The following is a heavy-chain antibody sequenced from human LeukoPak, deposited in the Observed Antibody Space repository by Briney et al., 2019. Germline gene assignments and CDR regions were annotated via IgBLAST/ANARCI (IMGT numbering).Heavy chain of an antibody. CDR3: ARGSNLAVVVAATLSPYYYYYMDV. CDR1: GGSFSGYY. Sequence: PSETLSLTCAVYGGSFSGYYWSWIRQPPGKGLEWIGEINHSGSTNYNPSLKSRVTISVDTSKNQFSLKLSSVTAAGTAVYYCARGSNLAVVVAATLSPYYYYYMDVWGKGTTVTVSS. D-gene: IGHD2-15*01. CDR2: INHSGST. V-gene: IGHV4-34*01. J-gene: IGHJ6*03.